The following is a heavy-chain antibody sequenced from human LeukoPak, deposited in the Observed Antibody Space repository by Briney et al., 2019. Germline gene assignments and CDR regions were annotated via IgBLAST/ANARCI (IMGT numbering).Heavy chain of an antibody. CDR1: GSSISSNYY. CDR3: AREGAQVAHDSRDYYYRGFDY. CDR2: LYHSGNT. V-gene: IGHV4-38-2*02. Sequence: SETLSLTCTVSGSSISSNYYWDWIRQPPGKGLGWIGSLYHSGNTYYNPSLKSRVTISLDTSKNQFSLKLSSVTAADTAVYYCAREGAQVAHDSRDYYYRGFDYWGQGTLVTVSS. J-gene: IGHJ4*02. D-gene: IGHD3-22*01.